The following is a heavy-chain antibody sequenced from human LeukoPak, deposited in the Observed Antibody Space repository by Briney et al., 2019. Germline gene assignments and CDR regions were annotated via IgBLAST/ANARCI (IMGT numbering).Heavy chain of an antibody. V-gene: IGHV3-43*02. CDR1: GFTFDDYA. J-gene: IGHJ4*02. D-gene: IGHD3/OR15-3a*01. CDR2: ITGDGGST. CDR3: ARTGNFDH. Sequence: GSLRLSCAASGFTFDDYAMHWVRQVPGKGLEWVSLITGDGGSTYYADSVQGRFTISRDNSKNSLYLQMNSLRTEDTALYYCARTGNFDHWGQGTLVTVSS.